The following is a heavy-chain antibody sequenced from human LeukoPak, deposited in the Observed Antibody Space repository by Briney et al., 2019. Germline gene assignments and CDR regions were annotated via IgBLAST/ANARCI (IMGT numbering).Heavy chain of an antibody. CDR3: VRLQHFGDPH. J-gene: IGHJ4*02. D-gene: IGHD4-17*01. Sequence: SETLSLTCTVSGDSMSNSNSYWAWNRQPPGKGLKWIGSIYYDGKTYYSPSLRSRVTVSADTSKSQFSLKLSSVTAADTAVYFCVRLQHFGDPHWGQGTLVTVSS. V-gene: IGHV4-39*01. CDR1: GDSMSNSNSY. CDR2: IYYDGKT.